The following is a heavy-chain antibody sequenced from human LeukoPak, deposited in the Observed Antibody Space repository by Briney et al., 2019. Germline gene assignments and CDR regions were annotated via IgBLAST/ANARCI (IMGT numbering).Heavy chain of an antibody. D-gene: IGHD2-21*01. CDR1: GGPVSGYY. V-gene: IGHV4-34*01. Sequence: SETLSLTCGVPGGPVSGYYWSWLRQSPGKGLEWIGEITRYGNTNYNPSLKSRVIISKDTSKSQISLTLISLTAADTAVYFCARLDQLIVDYWYFDLWGRGTQVTVSS. CDR2: ITRYGNT. CDR3: ARLDQLIVDYWYFDL. J-gene: IGHJ2*01.